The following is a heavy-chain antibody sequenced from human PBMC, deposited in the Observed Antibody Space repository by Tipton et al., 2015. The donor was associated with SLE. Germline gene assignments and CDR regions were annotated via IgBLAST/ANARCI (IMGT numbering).Heavy chain of an antibody. V-gene: IGHV3-21*01. CDR1: EFTFSKYA. J-gene: IGHJ4*02. D-gene: IGHD6-13*01. Sequence: SLRLSCAASEFTFSKYAMTWVRQAPGKGLQWVSAISASGSDIYYADSVKGRFTISRDNAKNSLYLQMNSLRAEDTAVYYCAPIAAAGEDYWGQGTLVTVSS. CDR3: APIAAAGEDY. CDR2: ISASGSDI.